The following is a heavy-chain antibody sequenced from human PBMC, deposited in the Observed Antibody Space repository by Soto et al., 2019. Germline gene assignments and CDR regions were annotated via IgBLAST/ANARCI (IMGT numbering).Heavy chain of an antibody. CDR3: ARALGYSYGHLPIDY. D-gene: IGHD5-18*01. Sequence: QVQLQQWGAGLLEPSETLSLTCAVYGGSFSGYYWSWIRQPPGKGLEWIGEINHSGSTNYNPSLKSRVTISVDTSKNQFSLKLNSVTAADTAVYYCARALGYSYGHLPIDYWGQGILVTVSS. V-gene: IGHV4-34*01. J-gene: IGHJ4*02. CDR1: GGSFSGYY. CDR2: INHSGST.